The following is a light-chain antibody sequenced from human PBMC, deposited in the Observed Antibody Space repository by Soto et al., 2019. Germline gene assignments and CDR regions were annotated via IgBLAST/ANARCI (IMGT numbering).Light chain of an antibody. CDR3: QQYGTSPQLT. Sequence: IVLTQFPGTLSLSPGERAALSCRASQSVNSNFVAWYHQKPGQAPRLLIYAASRRAPSIPDRFSGSGSGTDFTLIISRLEPEDFAVYYCQQYGTSPQLTFGGGTRLEIK. CDR2: AAS. J-gene: IGKJ4*01. V-gene: IGKV3-20*01. CDR1: QSVNSNF.